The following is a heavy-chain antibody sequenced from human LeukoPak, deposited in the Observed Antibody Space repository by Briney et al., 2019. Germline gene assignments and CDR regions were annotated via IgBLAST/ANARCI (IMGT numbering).Heavy chain of an antibody. V-gene: IGHV3-23*01. CDR1: GFTFNSYP. CDR3: GRDWKLDY. J-gene: IGHJ4*02. CDR2: ISNDGGDT. D-gene: IGHD1-1*01. Sequence: GGSLRLSCYTSGFTFNSYPMSWVRQAPGKGLEWVSAISNDGGDTKYADSVKGRFTLSRDNSRNTLYLQMKSLRVEDTAIYYCGRDWKLDYWGQGSLVTVSS.